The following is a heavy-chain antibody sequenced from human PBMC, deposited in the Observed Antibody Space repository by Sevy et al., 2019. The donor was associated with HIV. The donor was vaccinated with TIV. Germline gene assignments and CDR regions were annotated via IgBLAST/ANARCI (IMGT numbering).Heavy chain of an antibody. CDR1: GLTFSSYE. J-gene: IGHJ4*02. V-gene: IGHV3-48*03. CDR2: ISSSGSTI. D-gene: IGHD2-15*01. CDR3: ATASPRVADY. Sequence: GGSLRLSCAASGLTFSSYEMNWVRQAPGKGLEWVSYISSSGSTIYYADSVKGRFTISRDNAKNSLYLQMNSLRAEDTAVYYCATASPRVADYWGQRTLVTVSS.